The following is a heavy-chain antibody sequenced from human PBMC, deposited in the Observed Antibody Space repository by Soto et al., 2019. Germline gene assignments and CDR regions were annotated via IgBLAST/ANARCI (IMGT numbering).Heavy chain of an antibody. Sequence: ELQLLESGGGLVQRGGSLRLSCAASGFTFSSYAMSWVRQAPGKGREWVSTISGGGGSTYYADAVKGRFTISRDNSKNTLYLQMNSLRAEDTAVYYCAKGQGSYYYYGMDVWGQGTTVTVS. CDR3: AKGQGSYYYYGMDV. CDR1: GFTFSSYA. CDR2: ISGGGGST. V-gene: IGHV3-23*01. J-gene: IGHJ6*01.